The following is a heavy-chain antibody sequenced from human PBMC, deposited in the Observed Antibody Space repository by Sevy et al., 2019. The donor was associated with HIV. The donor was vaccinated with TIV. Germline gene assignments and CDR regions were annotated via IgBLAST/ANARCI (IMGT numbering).Heavy chain of an antibody. V-gene: IGHV1-69*05. J-gene: IGHJ6*03. CDR3: ARVDRYNWNYGHNYYMDV. Sequence: ASVKVSCKASGGTFSSYAISWVRQAPGQGLEWMGGIIPIFGTANYAQKFQGRVTITTDESTSTAYMELSSLRSEDTDVYYCARVDRYNWNYGHNYYMDVWGKGTTVTVSS. CDR1: GGTFSSYA. D-gene: IGHD1-7*01. CDR2: IIPIFGTA.